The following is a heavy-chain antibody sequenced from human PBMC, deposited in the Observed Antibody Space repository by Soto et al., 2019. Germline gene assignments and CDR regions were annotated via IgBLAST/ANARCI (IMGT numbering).Heavy chain of an antibody. CDR2: ISSSSSTI. Sequence: VQLVESGGGLVQPGGSLRLSCAASGFTFSSYSMNWVRQAPGKGLEWVSYISSSSSTIYYADSVKGRFTITRDNAKNSLYLQMNNLRAEDTAVYYCARDIAVAGSNFDYWGQGTLVTVSS. J-gene: IGHJ4*02. D-gene: IGHD6-19*01. V-gene: IGHV3-48*01. CDR3: ARDIAVAGSNFDY. CDR1: GFTFSSYS.